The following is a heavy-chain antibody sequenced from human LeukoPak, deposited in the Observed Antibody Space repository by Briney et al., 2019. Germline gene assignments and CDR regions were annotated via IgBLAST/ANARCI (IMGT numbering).Heavy chain of an antibody. D-gene: IGHD6-6*01. V-gene: IGHV3-74*01. CDR1: GFTLSSYW. CDR3: AREGHSSSSIGGFDY. CDR2: INSDGSST. J-gene: IGHJ4*02. Sequence: QPGGPLRLSCAASGFTLSSYWMHWVRQAPGKGLVWVSRINSDGSSTSYADSVKGRFTISRDNAKNTLYLQMNSLRAEDTAVYCCAREGHSSSSIGGFDYWGQGTLVTVSS.